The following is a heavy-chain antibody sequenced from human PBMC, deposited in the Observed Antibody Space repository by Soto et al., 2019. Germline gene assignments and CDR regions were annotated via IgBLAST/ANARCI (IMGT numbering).Heavy chain of an antibody. V-gene: IGHV4-38-2*01. D-gene: IGHD2-15*01. CDR2: IFHGGNT. CDR3: ARARWYDAFDV. CDR1: GSFISSGNY. J-gene: IGHJ3*01. Sequence: PSETLSLTCAVSGSFISSGNYWGWIRKPPGKGLEWSGSIFHGGNTYYNPSLKSRVTISVDMSKNQFSLKLNSVTAADTAVYYCARARWYDAFDVWGQGTVVTVSS.